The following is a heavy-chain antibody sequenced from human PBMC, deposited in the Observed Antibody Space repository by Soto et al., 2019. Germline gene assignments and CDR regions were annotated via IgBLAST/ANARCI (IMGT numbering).Heavy chain of an antibody. CDR3: ARVPTFYGGSDY. CDR1: GGTFSSYA. D-gene: IGHD2-15*01. V-gene: IGHV1-69*12. Sequence: QVQLVQSGAEVKKPGSSVKVSCKASGGTFSSYAISWVRQAPGQGLEWMGGIIPIFGTANYAQQFLGRVTITADESTSTADMELSSLRSEDTVVYYCARVPTFYGGSDYWGQGTLVTVSS. J-gene: IGHJ4*02. CDR2: IIPIFGTA.